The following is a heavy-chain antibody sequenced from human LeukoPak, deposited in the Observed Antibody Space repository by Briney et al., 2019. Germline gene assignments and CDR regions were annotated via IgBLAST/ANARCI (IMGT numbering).Heavy chain of an antibody. D-gene: IGHD3-16*01. V-gene: IGHV4-39*01. CDR2: IYYSGLT. CDR3: ARRGIGGLKFSLDF. J-gene: IGHJ4*02. Sequence: PETLSLTCTVSVASTSSSSSYYWVCIRQPPGKGLEWIGSIYYSGLTYYNPSLKGRVTMSVDTSKNQCSLKLSSVTAADTAVFYCARRGIGGLKFSLDFWGQGTLVTVSS. CDR1: VASTSSSSSYY.